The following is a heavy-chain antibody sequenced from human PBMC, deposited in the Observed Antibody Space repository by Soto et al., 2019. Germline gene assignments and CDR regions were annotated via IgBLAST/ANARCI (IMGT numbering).Heavy chain of an antibody. J-gene: IGHJ4*02. V-gene: IGHV3-9*01. Sequence: EVQLVESGGGLVQPGRSLRLSCAASGFTFDDYAMHWVRQAPGKGLEWVSGISWNSGSIGYADSVKGRFTISRDNAKNSLYLQMNSLRAEDTALYYCAKGKGPYCSSTSCTLDDWGQGTLVTVSS. CDR3: AKGKGPYCSSTSCTLDD. CDR1: GFTFDDYA. D-gene: IGHD2-2*01. CDR2: ISWNSGSI.